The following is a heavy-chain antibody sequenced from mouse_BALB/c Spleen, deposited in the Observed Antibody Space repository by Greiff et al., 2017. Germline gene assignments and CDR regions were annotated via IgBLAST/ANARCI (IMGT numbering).Heavy chain of an antibody. J-gene: IGHJ4*01. CDR3: ATLTTFMDY. CDR2: ISSGSSTI. D-gene: IGHD1-1*01. Sequence: EVNLVESGGGLVQPGGSRKLSCAASGFTFSSFGMHWVRQAPEKGLEWVAYISSGSSTIYYADTVKGRFTISRDNPKNTLFLQMTSLRSEDTAMYYCATLTTFMDYWGQGTSVTVSS. V-gene: IGHV5-17*02. CDR1: GFTFSSFG.